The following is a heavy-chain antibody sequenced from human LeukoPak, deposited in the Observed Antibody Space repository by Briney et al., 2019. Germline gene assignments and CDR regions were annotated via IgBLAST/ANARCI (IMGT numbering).Heavy chain of an antibody. D-gene: IGHD1-1*01. Sequence: PSETLSLTCTVSGGSISSYYWSWIRQPPGKGLEWIGYIYYSGSTNYTPSLKSRVTISVDTSKNQFSLKLSSVTAANTAVYYCARGLGTISPFDYWGQGTLVTVSS. CDR1: GGSISSYY. CDR2: IYYSGST. CDR3: ARGLGTISPFDY. J-gene: IGHJ4*02. V-gene: IGHV4-59*01.